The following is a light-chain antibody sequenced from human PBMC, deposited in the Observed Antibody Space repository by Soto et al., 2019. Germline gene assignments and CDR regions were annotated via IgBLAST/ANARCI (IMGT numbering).Light chain of an antibody. CDR2: DVS. CDR1: SSYVGSSNG. CDR3: SSYTSSSTSV. J-gene: IGLJ1*01. Sequence: QAVVTQPPSVSGSPGQSVTISCTGTSSYVGSSNGVSWYQQPPGTAPKLMIYDVSNRPSGVPDRFSGSKSGNTASLTISGLQAEDEADYYCSSYTSSSTSVFGTGTKVTVL. V-gene: IGLV2-18*02.